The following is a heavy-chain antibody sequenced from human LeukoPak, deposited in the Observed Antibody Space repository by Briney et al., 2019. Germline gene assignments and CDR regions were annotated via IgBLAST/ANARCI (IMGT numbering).Heavy chain of an antibody. CDR3: ARSMVRGVMYFDY. Sequence: SETLSLTCTVSGGSISSYYWSWIRQPPGKGREWIGYIYYSGSTNYNPSLKSRVTISVDTSKDQFSLKLSSVTAADTAVYYCARSMVRGVMYFDYWGQGTLVTVSS. D-gene: IGHD3-10*01. CDR2: IYYSGST. V-gene: IGHV4-59*01. J-gene: IGHJ4*02. CDR1: GGSISSYY.